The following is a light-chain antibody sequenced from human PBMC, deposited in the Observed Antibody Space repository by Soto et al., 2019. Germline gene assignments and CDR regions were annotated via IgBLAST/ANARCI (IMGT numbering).Light chain of an antibody. CDR3: SSYTSSGTYV. Sequence: SALTQPASVSGSPGQSITISCTGTISDVGGYNYVSWYQQHPGKVPKLVIYEVRNRPSGVSNRFSGSKSGNTASLTISGLQAEDEADYYCSSYTSSGTYVFGTGTKVTVL. CDR1: ISDVGGYNY. V-gene: IGLV2-14*01. CDR2: EVR. J-gene: IGLJ1*01.